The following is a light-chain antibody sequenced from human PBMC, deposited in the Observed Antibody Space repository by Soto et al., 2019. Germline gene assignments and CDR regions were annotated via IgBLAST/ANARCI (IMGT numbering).Light chain of an antibody. Sequence: QSALTQPASVSGSPGQSITISCTGTSSDVGGFNFVSWYQQPPGKAPKLMTYDVSHRPSGVSNRFSGSKSGNTASLTISGLQAEDEGDYYCSSYTTSSTIVFGTGTKVTVL. J-gene: IGLJ1*01. V-gene: IGLV2-14*01. CDR2: DVS. CDR3: SSYTTSSTIV. CDR1: SSDVGGFNF.